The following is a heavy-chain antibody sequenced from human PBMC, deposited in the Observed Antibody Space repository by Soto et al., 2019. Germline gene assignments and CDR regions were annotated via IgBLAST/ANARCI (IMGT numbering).Heavy chain of an antibody. V-gene: IGHV1-18*01. CDR2: ISAYNGNT. Sequence: GASVKVSCKASGYTFTSYGISWVRQAPGQGLEWMGWISAYNGNTNYSQKFQGRVTITRDTSASTAYMELSSLRSEDTAVYYCARGVAGPLHWFDPWGQGTLVTVSS. D-gene: IGHD6-19*01. CDR3: ARGVAGPLHWFDP. CDR1: GYTFTSYG. J-gene: IGHJ5*02.